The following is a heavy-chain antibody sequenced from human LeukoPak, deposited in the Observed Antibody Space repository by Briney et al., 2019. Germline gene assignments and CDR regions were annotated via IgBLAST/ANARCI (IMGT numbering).Heavy chain of an antibody. CDR1: GGTFSSYA. CDR3: ARVRGIAAGRYYFDY. J-gene: IGHJ4*02. D-gene: IGHD6-13*01. V-gene: IGHV1-69*01. Sequence: GSSVKVSCKASGGTFSSYAISWVRQAPGQGLEWMGGIIPIFGTANYAQKFQGRVTVTADESTCTAYMELSSLRSEDTAVYYCARVRGIAAGRYYFDYWGQGTLVTVSS. CDR2: IIPIFGTA.